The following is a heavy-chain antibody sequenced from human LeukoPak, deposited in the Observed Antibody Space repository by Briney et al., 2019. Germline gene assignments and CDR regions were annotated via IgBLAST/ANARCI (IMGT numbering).Heavy chain of an antibody. CDR3: ARGWGVTTWRLYYMDV. D-gene: IGHD4-11*01. CDR2: IKQDGSEK. V-gene: IGHV3-7*01. J-gene: IGHJ6*03. CDR1: GFTFSSYW. Sequence: GGSLRLSCAASGFTFSSYWMSWVRQAPGKGLEWVANIKQDGSEKYYVDSVKGRFTISRDNAKNSLYLQMNSLRAEDTAVYFCARGWGVTTWRLYYMDVWGKGTTVTVSS.